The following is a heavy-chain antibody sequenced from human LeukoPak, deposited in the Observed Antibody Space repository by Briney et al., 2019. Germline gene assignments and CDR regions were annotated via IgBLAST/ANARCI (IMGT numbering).Heavy chain of an antibody. D-gene: IGHD4-17*01. CDR2: IYYSGST. CDR3: ARDRGTTVTTTDY. Sequence: PSQTLSLTCTVSGGSISSGSYYWGWIRQPPGKGLEWIGSIYYSGSTYYNPSLKSRVTISVDTSKNQFSLKLSSVTAADTAVYYCARDRGTTVTTTDYWGQGTLVTVSS. V-gene: IGHV4-39*07. CDR1: GGSISSGSYY. J-gene: IGHJ4*02.